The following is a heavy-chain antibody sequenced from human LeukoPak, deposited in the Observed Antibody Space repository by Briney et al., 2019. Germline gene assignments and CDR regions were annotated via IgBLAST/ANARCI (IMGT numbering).Heavy chain of an antibody. Sequence: PGGSLRLSCAASGFTFSSYDMNWVRQAPGKGLQWVSAITGSGSYTYYADSVKGRFTISRGNSKNTIYLQMNNLRAEDTAVYYCAKPGLIGPRPPYYFDYWGRGTLVTVSS. CDR2: ITGSGSYT. D-gene: IGHD6-6*01. V-gene: IGHV3-23*01. J-gene: IGHJ4*02. CDR3: AKPGLIGPRPPYYFDY. CDR1: GFTFSSYD.